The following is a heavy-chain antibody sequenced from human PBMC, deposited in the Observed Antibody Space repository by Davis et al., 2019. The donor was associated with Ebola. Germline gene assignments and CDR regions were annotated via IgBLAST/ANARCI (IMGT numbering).Heavy chain of an antibody. D-gene: IGHD3-10*01. J-gene: IGHJ4*02. Sequence: PSETLSLTCTVSGVSISRHYWSWIRQPPGKRQEWIGSSYYTGSAYYNSSLASRATISVDTSKNQFSLKLTSVTAADTAMYYCSERGSSVWGQGTLVTVSS. CDR1: GVSISRHY. CDR2: SYYTGSA. V-gene: IGHV4-59*03. CDR3: SERGSSV.